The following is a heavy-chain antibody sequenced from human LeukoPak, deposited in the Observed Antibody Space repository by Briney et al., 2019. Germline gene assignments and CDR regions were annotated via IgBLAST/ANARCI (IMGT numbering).Heavy chain of an antibody. CDR3: ARIGGYYYEDYFDY. D-gene: IGHD3-22*01. CDR1: GGTFSSYA. CDR2: INPNSGGT. V-gene: IGHV1-2*06. J-gene: IGHJ4*02. Sequence: ASVKVSCKASGGTFSSYAISWVRQAPGQGLEWMGRINPNSGGTNYAQKFQGRVTMTRDTSISTAYMELSRLRSDDTAVYYCARIGGYYYEDYFDYWGQGTLVTVSS.